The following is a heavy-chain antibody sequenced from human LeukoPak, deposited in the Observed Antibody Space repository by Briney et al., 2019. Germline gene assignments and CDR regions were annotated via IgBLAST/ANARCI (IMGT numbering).Heavy chain of an antibody. Sequence: GGSLRLSCAASGFTFSSFAMSWVRQAPGKGLEWVSVISVSGDSTYYADSVKGRFTISRDNSKNTLYLRMNSLRAEDTAVYYCAKFIGRSWSGSYFDYWGQGTLVTVSS. CDR2: ISVSGDST. J-gene: IGHJ4*02. CDR1: GFTFSSFA. V-gene: IGHV3-23*01. D-gene: IGHD6-13*01. CDR3: AKFIGRSWSGSYFDY.